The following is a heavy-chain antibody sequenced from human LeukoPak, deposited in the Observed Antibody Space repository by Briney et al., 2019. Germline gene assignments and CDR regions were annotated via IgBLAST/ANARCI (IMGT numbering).Heavy chain of an antibody. V-gene: IGHV4-31*03. CDR1: GGSISSGGYY. J-gene: IGHJ4*02. CDR3: ARGGIAAAGRGADY. CDR2: INYSGST. D-gene: IGHD6-13*01. Sequence: SQTLSLTCTVSGGSISSGGYYWSWIRQHPGKGLEWIGYINYSGSTYYNPSLKSRVTISVDTSKNQFSLKLSSVTAADTAVYYCARGGIAAAGRGADYWGQGTLVTVSS.